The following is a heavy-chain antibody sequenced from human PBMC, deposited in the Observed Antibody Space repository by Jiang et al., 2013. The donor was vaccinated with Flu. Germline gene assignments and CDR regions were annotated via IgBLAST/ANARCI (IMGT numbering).Heavy chain of an antibody. Sequence: PGLVKPSETLSLTCTVSGGSISSYYWSWIRQPPGKGLEWIGYIYYSGSTNYNPSLKSRVTISVDTSKNQSSLKLSSVTAADTAVYYCARGTYDSDAFDIWGQGTMVTVSS. CDR1: GGSISSYY. D-gene: IGHD3-22*01. J-gene: IGHJ3*02. CDR3: ARGTYDSDAFDI. V-gene: IGHV4-59*01. CDR2: IYYSGST.